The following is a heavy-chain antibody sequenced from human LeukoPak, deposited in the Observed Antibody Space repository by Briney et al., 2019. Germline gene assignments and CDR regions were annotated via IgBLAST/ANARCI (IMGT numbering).Heavy chain of an antibody. D-gene: IGHD2-2*01. Sequence: GGSLRLSCAASGFTFSSYAMHWVRQAPGKGLEWVAVISYDGSNKYYADSVKGRFTISRDNSKNTLYLQMNSLRAEDTAVYYCARDGMLYCSSTSCYGGGAFDIWGQGTMVTVSS. J-gene: IGHJ3*02. CDR3: ARDGMLYCSSTSCYGGGAFDI. CDR1: GFTFSSYA. CDR2: ISYDGSNK. V-gene: IGHV3-30*04.